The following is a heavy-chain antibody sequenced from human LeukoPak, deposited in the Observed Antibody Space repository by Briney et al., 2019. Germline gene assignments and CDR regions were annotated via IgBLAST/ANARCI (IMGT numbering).Heavy chain of an antibody. CDR2: ITSSSNYI. CDR3: AKGKFGELSMGAFDY. D-gene: IGHD3-10*01. Sequence: PGGSLRLSCAASGFTFSDYSMNWVRQAPGKGLEWVSLITSSSNYIYYADSVKGRFTVSRDNAKNSLYLQMNSLRAEDTALYYCAKGKFGELSMGAFDYWGQGTLVTVSS. V-gene: IGHV3-21*04. CDR1: GFTFSDYS. J-gene: IGHJ4*02.